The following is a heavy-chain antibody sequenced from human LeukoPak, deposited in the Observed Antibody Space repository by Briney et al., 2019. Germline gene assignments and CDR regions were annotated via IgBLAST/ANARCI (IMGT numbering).Heavy chain of an antibody. V-gene: IGHV4-34*01. D-gene: IGHD2-2*01. CDR1: GGSFSGYY. J-gene: IGHJ6*02. CDR3: ASRKLGYCSSTSCRYYYGMDV. Sequence: SETLSLTCAVYGGSFSGYYWSWIRQPPGKGLEWIGEINHSGSTNYNPSLKSRVTISVDTSKNQFSLKLSSVTAADTAVYYCASRKLGYCSSTSCRYYYGMDVWGQGTTVTVSS. CDR2: INHSGST.